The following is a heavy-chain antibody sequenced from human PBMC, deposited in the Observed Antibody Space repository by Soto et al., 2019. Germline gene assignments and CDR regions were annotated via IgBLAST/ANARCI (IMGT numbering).Heavy chain of an antibody. CDR1: GYTFLDFY. V-gene: IGHV1-46*01. Sequence: QVQLVQSGTEVKKPGASVKVSCKASGYTFLDFYIHWVRQAPGQGLEWMGFINPSGGGTTYAQQFQGRLTMTRDTSTSTVYMELITLRSEVTAIYYCARDKPFSADYWGQGTLVT. CDR2: INPSGGGT. CDR3: ARDKPFSADY. D-gene: IGHD3-3*02. J-gene: IGHJ4*02.